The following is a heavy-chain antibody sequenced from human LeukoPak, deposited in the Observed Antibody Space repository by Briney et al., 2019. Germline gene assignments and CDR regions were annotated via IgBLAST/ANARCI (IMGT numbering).Heavy chain of an antibody. D-gene: IGHD3-16*02. V-gene: IGHV4-39*01. CDR2: IYYSGST. CDR1: GGSISSDTYY. Sequence: KPSETLSLTCTVSGGSISSDTYYWGWIRQPPGKGLEWIGHIYYSGSTYYNPSLKSRVTISVDTSKNQFSLKLSSVTAADTAVYYCARQHSEYVWGSYRSDYWGQGTLVTVSS. CDR3: ARQHSEYVWGSYRSDY. J-gene: IGHJ4*02.